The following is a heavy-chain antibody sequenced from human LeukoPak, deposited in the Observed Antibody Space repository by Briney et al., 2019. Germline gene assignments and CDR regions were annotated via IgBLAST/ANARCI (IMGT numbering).Heavy chain of an antibody. V-gene: IGHV3-23*01. CDR3: AKGLPPPDYYGMDV. CDR1: GFTFSSYA. Sequence: QAGGSLRLSCAASGFTFSSYAMSWVHQAPGKGLEWVSAISGSGGSTYYADSVKGRFTISRDNSKNTLYLQMNSLRAEDTAVYYCAKGLPPPDYYGMDVWGQGTTVTVSS. J-gene: IGHJ6*02. CDR2: ISGSGGST. D-gene: IGHD1-14*01.